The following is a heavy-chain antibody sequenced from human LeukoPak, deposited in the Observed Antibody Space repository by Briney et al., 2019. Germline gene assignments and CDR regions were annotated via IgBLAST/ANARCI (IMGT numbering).Heavy chain of an antibody. Sequence: PGGSLRLSCAASGFTFSDYYMSWIRQAPGKGLEWIGEINHSGSTNYNPSLKSRVTISVDTSKNQFSLKLSSVTAADTAVYYCAGGIKAYYDFWSSYNWFDPWGQGTLVTVSS. V-gene: IGHV4-34*01. CDR2: INHSGST. CDR3: AGGIKAYYDFWSSYNWFDP. J-gene: IGHJ5*02. D-gene: IGHD3-3*01. CDR1: GFTFSDYY.